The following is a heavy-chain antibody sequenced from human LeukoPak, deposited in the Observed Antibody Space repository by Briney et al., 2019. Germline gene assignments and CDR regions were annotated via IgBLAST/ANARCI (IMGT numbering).Heavy chain of an antibody. CDR1: GHTFSSDW. J-gene: IGHJ4*02. CDR2: INSDGSST. V-gene: IGHV3-74*01. Sequence: GGSLRLSCAASGHTFSSDWMHWVRHAPGKGLVWVSRINSDGSSTSYADSVKGRFTISRDNAKNTLYLQMTSLRAEDTAVYYCARVSGLVGFDYWGQGTLVTVSS. D-gene: IGHD6-19*01. CDR3: ARVSGLVGFDY.